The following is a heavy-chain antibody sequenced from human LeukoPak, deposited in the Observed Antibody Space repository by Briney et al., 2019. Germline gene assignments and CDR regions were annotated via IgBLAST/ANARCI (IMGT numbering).Heavy chain of an antibody. V-gene: IGHV3-11*01. CDR3: ARDPGSGYEEHFDY. CDR1: GFTFSDFY. J-gene: IGHJ4*02. Sequence: GGSLRLSCAASGFTFSDFYMSWFRQAPGKGLEWVSYISSSGSTMNYTDSVKGRFTISRDNAKDSLYLQMNSLRAEDTAVYYCARDPGSGYEEHFDYWGQGTLVTVSS. D-gene: IGHD5-12*01. CDR2: ISSSGSTM.